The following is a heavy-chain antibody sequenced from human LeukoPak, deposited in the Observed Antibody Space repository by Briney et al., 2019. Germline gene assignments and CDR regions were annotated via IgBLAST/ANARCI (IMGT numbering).Heavy chain of an antibody. CDR1: GGSISSGDYY. D-gene: IGHD3-3*01. J-gene: IGHJ4*02. V-gene: IGHV4-30-4*01. Sequence: SETLSLTCTVSGGSISSGDYYWSWIRQPPGKGLEWIAYMYYSGSTYYNPSLKSRVTMSADTSKNQLSLKLSSVTAADTAVYYCAATIYDFWSGFFDYWGQGTLVTFSS. CDR3: AATIYDFWSGFFDY. CDR2: MYYSGST.